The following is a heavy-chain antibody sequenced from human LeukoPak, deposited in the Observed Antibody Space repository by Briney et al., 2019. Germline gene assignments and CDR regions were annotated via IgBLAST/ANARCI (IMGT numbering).Heavy chain of an antibody. D-gene: IGHD5-18*01. V-gene: IGHV1-8*01. Sequence: ASVKVSCKASGYTFTSFDINWVRQATGQGLEWMGWMIPNSGNTGYAQKFQGRVTMTRNTSISTAYMELGSLRSEDTAVYYCARGLGRTVMVTRGGVRFDYWGQGTLVTVSS. CDR1: GYTFTSFD. CDR3: ARGLGRTVMVTRGGVRFDY. J-gene: IGHJ4*02. CDR2: MIPNSGNT.